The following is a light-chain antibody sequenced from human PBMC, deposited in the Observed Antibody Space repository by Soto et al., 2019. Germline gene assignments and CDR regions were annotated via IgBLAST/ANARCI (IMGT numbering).Light chain of an antibody. Sequence: EIVMTQSPATLSVSPGERVTLSCRASESVSINLAWYQQKPDQAPRLLIYGASTGATSIPPRFSGSGSGTGFTLTISSLQSEDFAVYYCHQYNAWPPSFGQGTKLEIK. CDR2: GAS. CDR1: ESVSIN. CDR3: HQYNAWPPS. J-gene: IGKJ2*01. V-gene: IGKV3-15*01.